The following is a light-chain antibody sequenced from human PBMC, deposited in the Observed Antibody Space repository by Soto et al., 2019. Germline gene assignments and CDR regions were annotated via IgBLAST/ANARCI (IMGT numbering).Light chain of an antibody. CDR2: EVS. V-gene: IGLV2-8*01. CDR3: SSYAGSNNIVV. J-gene: IGLJ2*01. Sequence: QSALTQPPSASGSPGQSVTISCTGTSSDVGAYTYVSWYQQHPGKAPKLMIYEVSKRPSWVPDRFSGSKSGSTASLTVSGLQAEDEADYYCSSYAGSNNIVVFGGGTKLTVL. CDR1: SSDVGAYTY.